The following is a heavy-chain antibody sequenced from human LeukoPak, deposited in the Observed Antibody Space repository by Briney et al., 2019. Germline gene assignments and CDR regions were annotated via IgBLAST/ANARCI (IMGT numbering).Heavy chain of an antibody. CDR3: AREGYSYGYRL. V-gene: IGHV4-59*01. CDR1: GGSISSYY. D-gene: IGHD5-18*01. Sequence: ASETLSLTCSVSGGSISSYYWSWIRQPPGKGLEWIGYIYYSGRTNYNPSLKSRVTISVDTSKNQFSLTLSSVTAADTAVYYCAREGYSYGYRLWGRGTLVTVSS. J-gene: IGHJ4*02. CDR2: IYYSGRT.